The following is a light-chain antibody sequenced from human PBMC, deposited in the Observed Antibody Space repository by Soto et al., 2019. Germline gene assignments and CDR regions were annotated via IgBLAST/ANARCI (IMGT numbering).Light chain of an antibody. CDR3: QQYGSSPLT. CDR2: GAS. J-gene: IGKJ4*01. V-gene: IGKV3-20*01. Sequence: EILLTQSPDTLSLSPGERATLSCRASQSVSSYLAWYQQKPGQAPRLLIYGASSRATGIPDRFSGSGSGTDFTLTISRLEPEDFAVYYCQQYGSSPLTFGGGTKVDIK. CDR1: QSVSSY.